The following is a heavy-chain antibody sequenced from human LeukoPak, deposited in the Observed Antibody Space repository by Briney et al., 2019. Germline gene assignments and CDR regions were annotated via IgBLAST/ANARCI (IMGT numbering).Heavy chain of an antibody. V-gene: IGHV3-30-3*01. D-gene: IGHD6-19*01. Sequence: GRSLRLSCAASGFTFSSYAMHWVRQAPGKGLEWVAVISHDGSNKYYADSVKGRFTISRDNSKNTLYLQMNSLRAEDTAVYYCARAKVRSSGWLDAFDIWGQGTMVTVSS. CDR2: ISHDGSNK. J-gene: IGHJ3*02. CDR1: GFTFSSYA. CDR3: ARAKVRSSGWLDAFDI.